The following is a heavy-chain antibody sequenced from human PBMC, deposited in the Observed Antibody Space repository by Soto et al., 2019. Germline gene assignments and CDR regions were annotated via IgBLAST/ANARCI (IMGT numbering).Heavy chain of an antibody. D-gene: IGHD3-10*01. CDR3: AKVASGSFYMDV. V-gene: IGHV3-30*18. Sequence: QVQLVESGGGVVQPARSLRLSCEASGFTFSSDGMHWVRQAPGKGLEWVALLPFEGSDKYYADSVKGGFTISRYNSNNTMYLQLNTLRAEDTAVYYCAKVASGSFYMDVWGKGITVTVSS. J-gene: IGHJ6*03. CDR2: LPFEGSDK. CDR1: GFTFSSDG.